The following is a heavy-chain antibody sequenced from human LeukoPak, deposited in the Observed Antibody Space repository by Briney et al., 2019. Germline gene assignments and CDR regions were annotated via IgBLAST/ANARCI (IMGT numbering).Heavy chain of an antibody. V-gene: IGHV4-34*01. CDR3: ARDRVYYDILTGPED. CDR1: GGSFSGYY. Sequence: SETLSLTCAVYGGSFSGYYWSWIRQPPGKGLEWIGEINHSGSTNYNPSLKSRVTISVDTSKNQFSLKLSSVTAADTAVYYCARDRVYYDILTGPEDWGQGTLVTVSS. D-gene: IGHD3-9*01. J-gene: IGHJ4*02. CDR2: INHSGST.